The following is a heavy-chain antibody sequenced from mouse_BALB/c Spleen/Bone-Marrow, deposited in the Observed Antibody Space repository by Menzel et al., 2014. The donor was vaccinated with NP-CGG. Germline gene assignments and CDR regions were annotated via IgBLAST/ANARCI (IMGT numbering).Heavy chain of an antibody. J-gene: IGHJ1*01. D-gene: IGHD2-1*01. Sequence: VQLQQSVPELVKPGASVKMSCKASGYTFTNYVMHWVKQKPGQGLEWIGYINPYNDGTKYNEKFKGKATLTSDKSSSTAYMELSSLTSEDSTVYYCARGGNYWYFDVWGAGTTVTVSS. CDR1: GYTFTNYV. CDR2: INPYNDGT. V-gene: IGHV1-14*01. CDR3: ARGGNYWYFDV.